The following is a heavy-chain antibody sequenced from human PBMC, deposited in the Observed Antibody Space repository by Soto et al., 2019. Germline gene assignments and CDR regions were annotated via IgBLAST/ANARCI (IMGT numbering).Heavy chain of an antibody. D-gene: IGHD2-2*01. Sequence: QVQLVESGGGVVQPGRSLRLSCGASGFIFSSFGMHWVRQAPGKGLEWVAVILYDGSNEFYAESVKGRFTISRDDSENTLYLQMGSLRAEDTAVYYCVRDGGYQLRLNWYFDLWGRGTLVTVSS. CDR2: ILYDGSNE. V-gene: IGHV3-33*01. CDR1: GFIFSSFG. J-gene: IGHJ2*01. CDR3: VRDGGYQLRLNWYFDL.